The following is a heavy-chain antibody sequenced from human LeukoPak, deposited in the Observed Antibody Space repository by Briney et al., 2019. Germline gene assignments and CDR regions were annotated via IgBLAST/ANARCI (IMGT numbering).Heavy chain of an antibody. J-gene: IGHJ4*02. Sequence: PGGSVRLSCVASGFTFINYYIHWVRQAPGKGLVWVSRINNDGSDSIYADSVKGRFTNSRDNAKNTVFLQMNSLTAEDTAVYYCARGGFQLGFDNWGQGVRVTVSS. V-gene: IGHV3-74*01. CDR3: ARGGFQLGFDN. CDR2: INNDGSDS. D-gene: IGHD6-6*01. CDR1: GFTFINYY.